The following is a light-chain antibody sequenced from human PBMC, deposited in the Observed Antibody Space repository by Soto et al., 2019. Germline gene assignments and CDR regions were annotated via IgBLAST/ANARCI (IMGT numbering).Light chain of an antibody. CDR1: SSNIGAGYN. J-gene: IGLJ2*01. CDR3: QSYDSSLSVI. V-gene: IGLV1-40*01. CDR2: GNN. Sequence: QSVLTQPPSVSGALGQRVTISCTGSSSNIGAGYNVHWYQQIPGTAPKLLVYGNNNRPSGVPDRFSGSKSGTSASLAITKLQAEDEADYYCQSYDSSLSVIFGGGTKLTVL.